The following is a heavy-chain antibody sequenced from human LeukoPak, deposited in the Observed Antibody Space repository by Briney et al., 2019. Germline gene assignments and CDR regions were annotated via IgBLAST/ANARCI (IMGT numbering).Heavy chain of an antibody. CDR1: GFTFSSYN. CDR2: ISGSSSYI. CDR3: ANSWW. J-gene: IGHJ4*02. V-gene: IGHV3-21*04. Sequence: GGSLRLSCAASGFTFSSYNINWVRQAPGKGLEWVSSISGSSSYIYYADSVKGRFTISRDNSKNTLYLQMNSLRAEDTAVYYCANSWWWGQGTLVTVSS. D-gene: IGHD2-8*02.